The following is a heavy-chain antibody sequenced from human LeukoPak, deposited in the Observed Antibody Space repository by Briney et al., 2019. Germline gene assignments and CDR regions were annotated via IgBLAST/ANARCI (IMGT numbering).Heavy chain of an antibody. J-gene: IGHJ6*02. CDR3: ARPTGSYYYYGMDV. CDR2: ISAYNGNT. V-gene: IGHV1-18*01. Sequence: ASVKVSCKASGYTFTSYGISWVRQAPGQGLEWMGWISAYNGNTIYAQKLQGRVTMTTDTSTSTAYMELRSLRSDDTAVYYCARPTGSYYYYGMDVWGQGTTVTVSS. CDR1: GYTFTSYG.